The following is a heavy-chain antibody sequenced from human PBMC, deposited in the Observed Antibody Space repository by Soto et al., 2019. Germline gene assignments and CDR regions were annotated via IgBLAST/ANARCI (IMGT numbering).Heavy chain of an antibody. CDR1: GYSFIDYY. CDR3: ARPPGYISDWYYFDL. CDR2: ISPKSGGT. V-gene: IGHV1-2*02. D-gene: IGHD3-9*01. Sequence: ASVKVSCKASGYSFIDYYIHWVRQAPGQGFEWMGRISPKSGGTDYAQKFEGRVTMTWDTSLNTAYMELSSLISDDTAVYYCARPPGYISDWYYFDLWGQGTLVTVSS. J-gene: IGHJ4*02.